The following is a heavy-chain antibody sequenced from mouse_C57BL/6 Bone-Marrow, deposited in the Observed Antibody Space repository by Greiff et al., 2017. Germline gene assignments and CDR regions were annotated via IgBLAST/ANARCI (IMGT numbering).Heavy chain of an antibody. D-gene: IGHD2-1*01. CDR1: GYTFTSYG. CDR3: AKEGIYYGNYGGFAY. Sequence: EVQLKESGAELVRPGSSVKMSCKTSGYTFTSYGINWVKQRPGQGLEWIGYIYIGNGYTEYNEKFKGKATLTSDTSSSTAYMQLSSLTSEDSAIYVCAKEGIYYGNYGGFAYWGQGTLVTVSA. V-gene: IGHV1-58*01. J-gene: IGHJ3*01. CDR2: IYIGNGYT.